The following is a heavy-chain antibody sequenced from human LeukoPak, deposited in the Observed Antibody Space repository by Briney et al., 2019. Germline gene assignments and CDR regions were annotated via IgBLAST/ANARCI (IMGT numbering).Heavy chain of an antibody. V-gene: IGHV4-34*01. Sequence: PSETLSLTCAVYGGSFSGYYWSWIRQPPGKGLEWVGEINHSGSTNYNPPLKSRVTISVDTSKNQFSLKLSSVTAADTAVYYCARGRATYDFWSGQKIDYWGQGTLVTVSS. CDR2: INHSGST. CDR1: GGSFSGYY. CDR3: ARGRATYDFWSGQKIDY. D-gene: IGHD3-3*01. J-gene: IGHJ4*02.